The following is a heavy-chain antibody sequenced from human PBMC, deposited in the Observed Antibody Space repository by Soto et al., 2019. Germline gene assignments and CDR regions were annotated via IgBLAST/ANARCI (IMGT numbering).Heavy chain of an antibody. CDR2: IYFDGITT. CDR3: ARGGAMGVDY. D-gene: IGHD1-26*01. Sequence: LSCTASGFTFNTHWMHWVRQAPGKGLVWVSRIYFDGITTNYADSVKGRLTVSRDNAKNTVYLHVNTLRDEDTAVYYCARGGAMGVDYWGQGTLVTVSS. J-gene: IGHJ4*02. CDR1: GFTFNTHW. V-gene: IGHV3-74*01.